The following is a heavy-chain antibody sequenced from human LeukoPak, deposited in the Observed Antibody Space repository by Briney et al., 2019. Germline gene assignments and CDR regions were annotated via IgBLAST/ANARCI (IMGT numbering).Heavy chain of an antibody. CDR3: ARNPTTAYYYYYYYMDV. J-gene: IGHJ6*03. CDR2: ISSSGSTI. CDR1: GFTFSSYE. V-gene: IGHV3-48*03. Sequence: PGGSLRLSCAASGFTFSSYEMNWVRQAPGKGLEWVSYISSSGSTIYYADSVKGRSTISRDNAKNSLYLQMNSLRAEDTAVYYCARNPTTAYYYYYYYMDVWGKGTTVTVSS. D-gene: IGHD4-17*01.